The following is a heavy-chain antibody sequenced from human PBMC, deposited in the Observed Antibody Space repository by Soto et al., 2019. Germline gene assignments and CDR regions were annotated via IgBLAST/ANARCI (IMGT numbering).Heavy chain of an antibody. D-gene: IGHD2-2*02. Sequence: GGSLRLSCAASGFTFSSYAMSWVRQAPGKGLEWVSAISGSGVSTYYADSVKGRFTISRGNSKNTLYLQMNSLRAEDTAVYYCAKGVARNRYPFDYWGQGTLVTVSS. J-gene: IGHJ4*02. CDR3: AKGVARNRYPFDY. CDR1: GFTFSSYA. V-gene: IGHV3-23*01. CDR2: ISGSGVST.